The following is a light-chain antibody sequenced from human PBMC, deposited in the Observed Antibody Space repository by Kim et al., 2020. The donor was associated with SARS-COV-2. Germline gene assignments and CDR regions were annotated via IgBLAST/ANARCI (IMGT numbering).Light chain of an antibody. J-gene: IGLJ1*01. CDR2: GDN. Sequence: RVTISCTGSSPNIGAGYDVHWYQHLPGTAPNLLIYGDNNRPSGVPDRFSGSKSGTSASLAITGLQAKDEADYYCQSYDSSLTVYVFGTGTKVTVL. V-gene: IGLV1-40*01. CDR1: SPNIGAGYD. CDR3: QSYDSSLTVYV.